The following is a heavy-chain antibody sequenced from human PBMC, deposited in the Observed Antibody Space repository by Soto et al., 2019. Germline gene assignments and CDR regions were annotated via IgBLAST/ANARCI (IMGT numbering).Heavy chain of an antibody. CDR2: IYYSGST. V-gene: IGHV4-59*01. D-gene: IGHD3-9*01. CDR3: ARFKYYDILTGYHGRTGWLDP. Sequence: SETLSLTCTVSGGSISSYYWSWIRQPPGKGLEWIGYIYYSGSTNYNPSLKSRVTISVDTSKNQFSLKLSSVTAADTAVYYCARFKYYDILTGYHGRTGWLDPWGQGTLVTLFS. J-gene: IGHJ5*02. CDR1: GGSISSYY.